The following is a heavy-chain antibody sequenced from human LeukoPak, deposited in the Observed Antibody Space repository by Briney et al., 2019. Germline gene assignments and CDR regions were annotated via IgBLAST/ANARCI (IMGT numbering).Heavy chain of an antibody. J-gene: IGHJ1*01. CDR3: ALLGAAGREYFQH. D-gene: IGHD6-13*01. CDR2: VYSGGST. Sequence: GGSLRLSCAASGFTVSSTDMSWVRQAPGKGLEWVSAVYSGGSTFYADSVKGRFTISRDNSKNTLYLQISSLRAEDTAVYYCALLGAAGREYFQHWGQGTLVTVSS. V-gene: IGHV3-53*01. CDR1: GFTVSSTD.